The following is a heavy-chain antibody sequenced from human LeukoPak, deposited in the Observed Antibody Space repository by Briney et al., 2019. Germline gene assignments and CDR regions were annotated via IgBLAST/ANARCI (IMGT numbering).Heavy chain of an antibody. J-gene: IGHJ6*02. D-gene: IGHD6-19*01. CDR3: ARDRGQQWGYYYYYYGMDV. CDR1: GYTFTSYG. CDR2: ISAYNGNT. V-gene: IGHV1-18*01. Sequence: ASVKVSCKASGYTFTSYGISWVRQAPGQGLEWMGWISAYNGNTNYAQKLQGRVTMTTDTSTSIAYMELRSLRSDDTAVYYCARDRGQQWGYYYYYYGMDVWGQGTTVTVSS.